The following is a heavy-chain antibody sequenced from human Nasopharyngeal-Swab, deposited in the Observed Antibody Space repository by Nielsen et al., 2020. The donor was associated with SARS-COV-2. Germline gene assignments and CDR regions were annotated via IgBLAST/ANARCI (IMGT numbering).Heavy chain of an antibody. D-gene: IGHD3-3*01. Sequence: GGSLRLSCAASGFTFSIYWMTWVRQAPGRGLEWVSNMNEDGSEKNYVDSVKGRSTISRDNAKNLLYLQMNNLRAEDTAVYYCAREKDFWGGSHYFYMDVWGKGTTVTVSS. J-gene: IGHJ6*03. CDR2: MNEDGSEK. CDR3: AREKDFWGGSHYFYMDV. CDR1: GFTFSIYW. V-gene: IGHV3-7*05.